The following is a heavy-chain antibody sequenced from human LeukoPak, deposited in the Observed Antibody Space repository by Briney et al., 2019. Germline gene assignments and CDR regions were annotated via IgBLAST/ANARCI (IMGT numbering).Heavy chain of an antibody. CDR3: ARPEGDILTGYYYFDY. J-gene: IGHJ4*02. CDR2: IWYDGSNK. D-gene: IGHD3-9*01. CDR1: GFTFSHYG. Sequence: PGGSLRLSCAASGFTFSHYGMHWVRQAPGKGLEWVAVIWYDGSNKYYADSVKGRFTISRDNSKNTLYLQMNSLRAEDTAVYYCARPEGDILTGYYYFDYWGQGTLVTVSS. V-gene: IGHV3-33*01.